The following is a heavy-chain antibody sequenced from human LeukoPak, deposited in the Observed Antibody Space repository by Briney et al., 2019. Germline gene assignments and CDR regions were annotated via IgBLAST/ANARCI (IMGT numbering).Heavy chain of an antibody. CDR1: GGSINTYY. D-gene: IGHD3-10*01. Sequence: SETLSLTCTVSGGSINTYYWSWIRQPPGKGLEWIGYIHYSGSAKYNPSLKSRVTISVDTSKNQFSLKLSSVTAADTAVYYCARSYGSGNYFDNWGQGTLVTVSS. CDR3: ARSYGSGNYFDN. CDR2: IHYSGSA. V-gene: IGHV4-59*01. J-gene: IGHJ4*02.